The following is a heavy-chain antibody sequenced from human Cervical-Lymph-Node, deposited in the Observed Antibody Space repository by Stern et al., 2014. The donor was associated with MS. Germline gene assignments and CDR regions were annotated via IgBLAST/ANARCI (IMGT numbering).Heavy chain of an antibody. CDR1: GFSLTTTGMS. V-gene: IGHV2-70*01. CDR3: ARTLAAAGTAYYYGMDV. CDR2: IDWADDK. D-gene: IGHD6-25*01. Sequence: QVTLKESGSALVKSTQTLTLTCAFSGFSLTTTGMSVTWIRQPPGKALEWLALIDWADDKYYSTSLKTRLTVSKDSSVNQVVLTLTNIDPADTATYYCARTLAAAGTAYYYGMDVWGQGTTVTVSS. J-gene: IGHJ6*02.